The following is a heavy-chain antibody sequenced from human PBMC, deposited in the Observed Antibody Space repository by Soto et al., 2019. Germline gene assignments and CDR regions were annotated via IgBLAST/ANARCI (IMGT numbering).Heavy chain of an antibody. CDR2: ISGGGDAT. J-gene: IGHJ2*01. CDR1: GFTFSGYA. CDR3: ARKVSGSTGRPDLWYFDL. V-gene: IGHV3-23*01. D-gene: IGHD3-10*01. Sequence: EVQLLDSGGGLVQPGASLRLSCAASGFTFSGYALTWVRQAPGKGLEWVSAISGGGDATFYADSVKGRFTISRDNSKNTLYLQMNTLRAEDTAVYYCARKVSGSTGRPDLWYFDLWGRGTLVTVSS.